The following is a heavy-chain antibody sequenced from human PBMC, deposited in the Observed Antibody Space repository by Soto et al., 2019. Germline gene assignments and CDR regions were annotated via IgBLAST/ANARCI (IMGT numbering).Heavy chain of an antibody. Sequence: PGGLLRVSWAAAGVTFSGFAMSWVRQAQGKGLEWVSAIRGSGGSTYYADSVKGRFTISRDNSKNTLYLQMNSLRDEDTAVYYCAKGACSTSRSCADYWGQRPLGTGSS. V-gene: IGHV3-23*01. CDR3: AKGACSTSRSCADY. CDR2: IRGSGGST. D-gene: IGHD2-2*01. J-gene: IGHJ4*02. CDR1: GVTFSGFA.